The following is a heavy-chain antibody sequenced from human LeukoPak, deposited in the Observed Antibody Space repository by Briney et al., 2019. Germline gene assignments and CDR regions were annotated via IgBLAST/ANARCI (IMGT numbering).Heavy chain of an antibody. Sequence: SETLSLTCTVSGGSISSGGYYWSWIRQHPGKGLEWIGYIYYSGSTYYNPSLKSRVTISVDTSRNQFFLKLSSVTAADTAVYYCARARDYDSSGYFDYWGQGTLVTVSS. CDR2: IYYSGST. CDR1: GGSISSGGYY. D-gene: IGHD3-22*01. CDR3: ARARDYDSSGYFDY. J-gene: IGHJ4*02. V-gene: IGHV4-31*03.